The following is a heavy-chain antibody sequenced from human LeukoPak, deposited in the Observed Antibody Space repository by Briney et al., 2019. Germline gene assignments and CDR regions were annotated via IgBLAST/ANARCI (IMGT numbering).Heavy chain of an antibody. D-gene: IGHD2-15*01. CDR1: GYTFTSYG. CDR3: ASGPTDIVVVVAAKDNAFDI. V-gene: IGHV1-2*06. Sequence: ASVKLSCKASGYTFTSYGTSWVRQAPGQGLEWMGRINPNSGGTNYAQKFQGRVTMTRDTSISTAYMELSRLRSDDTAVYYCASGPTDIVVVVAAKDNAFDIWGQGTMVTVSS. J-gene: IGHJ3*02. CDR2: INPNSGGT.